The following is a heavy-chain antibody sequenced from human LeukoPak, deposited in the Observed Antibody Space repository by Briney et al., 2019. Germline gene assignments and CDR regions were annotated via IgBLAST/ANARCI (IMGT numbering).Heavy chain of an antibody. CDR2: ISYDGSNK. CDR3: TTGWPWIQLWSPDY. D-gene: IGHD5-18*01. CDR1: GFTFSSYG. V-gene: IGHV3-30*03. Sequence: GRSLRLSCAASGFTFSSYGKHWVRQAPGKGLEWVAVISYDGSNKYYADSVKGRFTISRDNSKNTLYLQMNSLRAEDTAVYYCTTGWPWIQLWSPDYWGQGTLVTVSS. J-gene: IGHJ4*02.